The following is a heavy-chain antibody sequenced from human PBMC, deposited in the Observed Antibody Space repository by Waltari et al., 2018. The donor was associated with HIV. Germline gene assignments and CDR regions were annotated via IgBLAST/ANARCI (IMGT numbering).Heavy chain of an antibody. Sequence: QVQLQESGPGLVKPSETLSLICSVPGGTISSYYWRWFRQPAGKGLEWIGRPYPTVGTDYNPSLRSRRTMSADTSKNQFSLKLSSVTAADTAVYYCVSGATEYSDDSGGLNAFHIWGQGTMVTVSS. CDR2: PYPTVGT. V-gene: IGHV4-4*07. J-gene: IGHJ3*02. D-gene: IGHD3-22*01. CDR3: VSGATEYSDDSGGLNAFHI. CDR1: GGTISSYY.